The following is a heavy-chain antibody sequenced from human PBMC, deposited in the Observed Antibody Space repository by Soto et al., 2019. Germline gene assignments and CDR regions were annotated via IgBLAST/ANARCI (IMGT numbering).Heavy chain of an antibody. CDR1: GFTFSSYA. CDR2: ISYDGSNK. J-gene: IGHJ6*02. CDR3: ARDLYGFTIFGVAMDRPPYYYYYGMDV. V-gene: IGHV3-30-3*01. D-gene: IGHD3-3*01. Sequence: GGSLRLSCAASGFTFSSYAMHWVRQAPGKGLEWVAVISYDGSNKYYADSVRGRFTISRDNSKNTLYLQMNSLRAEGTAVYYCARDLYGFTIFGVAMDRPPYYYYYGMDVRGHWTTVTVSS.